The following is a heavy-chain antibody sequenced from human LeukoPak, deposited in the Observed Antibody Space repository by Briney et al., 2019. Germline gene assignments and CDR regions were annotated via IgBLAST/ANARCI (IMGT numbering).Heavy chain of an antibody. CDR2: IKEDGSEK. CDR3: ARGPA. CDR1: GFIFSSDW. Sequence: GGSLRLSCAASGFIFSSDWMSWVRQAPGKGLGWVANIKEDGSEKDYVDSVKGRFIISRDNAKMSLYLQMNNLRAEDTAVYYCARGPAWGQGTLVTVSP. J-gene: IGHJ5*02. V-gene: IGHV3-7*01.